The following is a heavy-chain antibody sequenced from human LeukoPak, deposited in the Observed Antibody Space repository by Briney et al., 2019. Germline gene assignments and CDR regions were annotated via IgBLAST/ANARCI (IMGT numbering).Heavy chain of an antibody. Sequence: KPSETLSLTCTVSGGSISGDYWGWIRQPPGKGLEWIAYISSSGSTNYNPSLKSRLTISRDTSNNQVSLTLTFVTAADTAVYYCARRLKVSGSWAYFDYWGQGTPVTVST. V-gene: IGHV4-59*12. CDR2: ISSSGST. J-gene: IGHJ4*02. D-gene: IGHD3-3*01. CDR3: ARRLKVSGSWAYFDY. CDR1: GGSISGDY.